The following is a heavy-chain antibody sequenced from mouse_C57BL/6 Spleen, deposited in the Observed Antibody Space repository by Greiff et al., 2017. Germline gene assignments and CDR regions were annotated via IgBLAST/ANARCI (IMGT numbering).Heavy chain of an antibody. J-gene: IGHJ1*03. D-gene: IGHD2-3*01. CDR2: IYPGDGDT. CDR1: GYAFSSSW. V-gene: IGHV1-82*01. CDR3: ERFYDVV. Sequence: QVQLQQSGPELVKPGASVKISCKASGYAFSSSWMNWVKQRPGQGLEWIGRIYPGDGDTNYNRKFKGKATLTADKSSSTAYMQLSSLTSGDSWVYVCERFYDVVWGTGTPVTVSS.